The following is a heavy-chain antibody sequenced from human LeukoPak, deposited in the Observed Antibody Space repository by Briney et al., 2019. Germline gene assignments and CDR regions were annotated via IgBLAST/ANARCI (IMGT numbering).Heavy chain of an antibody. V-gene: IGHV3-23*01. J-gene: IGHJ6*03. CDR2: ISGSGGST. D-gene: IGHD3-9*01. CDR1: GFTFSSYA. CDR3: AKGYYDILTGPRTYYYYYMDV. Sequence: PGGSLRLSCAASGFTFSSYAMSWVRQAPGKGLEWVSAISGSGGSTYYADSMKGRFTISRDNSKNTLYLQMNSLRAEDTAVYYCAKGYYDILTGPRTYYYYYMDVWGKGTTVTVSS.